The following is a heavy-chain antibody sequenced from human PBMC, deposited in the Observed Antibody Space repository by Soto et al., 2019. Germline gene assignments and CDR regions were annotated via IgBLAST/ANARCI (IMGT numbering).Heavy chain of an antibody. CDR3: AREGEWFRHIDY. J-gene: IGHJ4*02. Sequence: QVQLVESGGGEVQPGRSLRLSCAASGFTFSSYAMHWVRQAPGKGLEWVAVISYDGSNKYYADSVKGRFTISRDNSKNTLYLQMNSLRAEDTAVYYCAREGEWFRHIDYWGQGTLVTVSS. V-gene: IGHV3-30-3*01. D-gene: IGHD3-3*01. CDR1: GFTFSSYA. CDR2: ISYDGSNK.